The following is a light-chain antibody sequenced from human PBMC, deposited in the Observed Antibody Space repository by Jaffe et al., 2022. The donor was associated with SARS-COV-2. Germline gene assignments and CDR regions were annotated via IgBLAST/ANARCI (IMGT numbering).Light chain of an antibody. CDR1: QSVSTNY. CDR2: GTS. J-gene: IGKJ2*01. CDR3: QQYRRSPPT. Sequence: ENVLTQSPGTLSLSPGERATLSCRASQSVSTNYLAWYQQKPGQAPRLLIYGTSSRATGIPDRFSGSGFGTDFTLTISRLEPEDFAVYYCQQYRRSPPTFGQGTKVEIK. V-gene: IGKV3-20*01.